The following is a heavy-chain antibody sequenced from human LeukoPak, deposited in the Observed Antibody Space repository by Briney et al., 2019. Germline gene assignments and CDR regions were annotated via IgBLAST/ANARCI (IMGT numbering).Heavy chain of an antibody. Sequence: PGGSLRLSCAASGFTFSSYGMHWVRQAPGKGLEWVAPITNDGGNKYYANSVKGRFTISRDNSKNTLYLQMGSLRAEDMAVYYCARAGGVGTLLLNYWGQGTLVTVSS. V-gene: IGHV3-64*01. J-gene: IGHJ4*02. CDR2: ITNDGGNK. CDR1: GFTFSSYG. CDR3: ARAGGVGTLLLNY. D-gene: IGHD3-22*01.